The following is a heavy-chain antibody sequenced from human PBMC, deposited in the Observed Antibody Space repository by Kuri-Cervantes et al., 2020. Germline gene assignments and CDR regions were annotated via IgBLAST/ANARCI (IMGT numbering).Heavy chain of an antibody. Sequence: SVKVSCKASGFTFTSPAVQWVRQARGQRLEWIGWIVVGSGNTNYAQKFQERVTITRDMSTSTAYMELSSLRSEDTAVYYCAADTGYYGSGSYSLFDYWGQGTLVTVSS. CDR1: GFTFTSPA. D-gene: IGHD3-10*01. J-gene: IGHJ4*02. CDR3: AADTGYYGSGSYSLFDY. V-gene: IGHV1-58*01. CDR2: IVVGSGNT.